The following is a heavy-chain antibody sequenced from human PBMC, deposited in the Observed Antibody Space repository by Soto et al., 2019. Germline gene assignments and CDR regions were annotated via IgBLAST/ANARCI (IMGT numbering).Heavy chain of an antibody. V-gene: IGHV4-39*02. Sequence: QLQLQESGPGLVKPSETLSLTCTVSGGSISSSSYYWGWIRQPPGKGLEWFGSIYYSGSTYYNPSLKSRVTISVDTSKNQFSLKLRSVTAADTAVYYCAREAPYYYDSSGSMPPREYWGQGTLVTVSS. CDR2: IYYSGST. CDR3: AREAPYYYDSSGSMPPREY. CDR1: GGSISSSSYY. J-gene: IGHJ4*02. D-gene: IGHD3-22*01.